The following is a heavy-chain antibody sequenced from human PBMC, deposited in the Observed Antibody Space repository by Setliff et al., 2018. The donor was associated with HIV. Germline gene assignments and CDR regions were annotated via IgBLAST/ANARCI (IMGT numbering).Heavy chain of an antibody. J-gene: IGHJ3*01. CDR1: VFTFTTYD. Sequence: PGESLKISCVASVFTFTTYDMTWVRQAPGKGLEWVSCITDSGAYYADSVKGRFTISRDTSKNTLYLQLNSLRAEDTAVYYCRIPPNGGRSFDVWGQGTMVTVSS. CDR3: RIPPNGGRSFDV. D-gene: IGHD2-8*01. V-gene: IGHV3-23*01. CDR2: ITDSGA.